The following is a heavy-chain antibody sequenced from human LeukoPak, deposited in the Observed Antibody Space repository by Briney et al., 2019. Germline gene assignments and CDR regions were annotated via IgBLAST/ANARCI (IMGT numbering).Heavy chain of an antibody. Sequence: SETLSLTCAVYGGSFSGYYWSWIRQPPGKGLEWIGEINHSGSTNCNPSLKSRVTISVDTSKSQFSLKLSSVTAADTAVYFCARGGIVTAGTKWLNYWGQGTLVTVSS. V-gene: IGHV4-34*01. J-gene: IGHJ4*02. CDR2: INHSGST. CDR3: ARGGIVTAGTKWLNY. CDR1: GGSFSGYY. D-gene: IGHD6-13*01.